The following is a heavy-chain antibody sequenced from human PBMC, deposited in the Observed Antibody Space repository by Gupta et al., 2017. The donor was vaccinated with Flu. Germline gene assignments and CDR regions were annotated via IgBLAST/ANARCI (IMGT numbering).Heavy chain of an antibody. V-gene: IGHV4-61*02. CDR2: IQTSGST. CDR1: GAPISSGSFY. J-gene: IGHJ4*02. D-gene: IGHD6-19*01. Sequence: QVHLQESGPGLVKPSQTLTLTCTVSGAPISSGSFYLAWIRQPAGKGLEWIGRIQTSGSTNYNPSLKSRVTISVDTSKNQFSLKLSSVTAADTAVYFCASGKEYSSYTFDYWGQGTLVTVSS. CDR3: ASGKEYSSYTFDY.